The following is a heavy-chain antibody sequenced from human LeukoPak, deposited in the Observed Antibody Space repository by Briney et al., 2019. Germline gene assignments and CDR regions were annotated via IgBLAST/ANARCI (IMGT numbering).Heavy chain of an antibody. J-gene: IGHJ4*02. CDR3: ARGTGVYDFWSGYLKGYFDY. V-gene: IGHV4-34*01. CDR2: INHSGST. CDR1: GGSFSGYY. Sequence: SETLSLTCAVYGGSFSGYYWSWIRQPPGKGLEWIGEINHSGSTNYNPSLKSRVTISVDTSKNQFSLELSSVTAADTAVSYCARGTGVYDFWSGYLKGYFDYWGQGTLVTVSS. D-gene: IGHD3-3*01.